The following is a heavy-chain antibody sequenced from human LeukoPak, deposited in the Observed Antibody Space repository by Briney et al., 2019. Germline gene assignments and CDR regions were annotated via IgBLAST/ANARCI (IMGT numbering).Heavy chain of an antibody. D-gene: IGHD5-18*01. V-gene: IGHV1-46*01. CDR2: INPSGGST. CDR3: ARDIRQITWIQLSLLGGGDY. CDR1: GYTFTSYY. J-gene: IGHJ4*02. Sequence: ASVKVSCKASGYTFTSYYMHWVRQAPGQGLEWMGIINPSGGSTSYAQKFQGRVTMTRDTSTSTVYMELSSLRSEDTAVYYCARDIRQITWIQLSLLGGGDYWGQGTLVTVSS.